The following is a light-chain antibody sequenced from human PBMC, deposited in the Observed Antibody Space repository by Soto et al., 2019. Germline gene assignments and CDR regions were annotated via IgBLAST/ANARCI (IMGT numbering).Light chain of an antibody. Sequence: QPVLTQPASGSGAPVQSISITCTGTSSDVGSYNLVSWYQQHPGKAPKLIIYEDSKRPSGVSNRFSGSKSGNTASLTISGLQTEDEADYYCCSYADSSTYVFGTGTKVTVL. CDR3: CSYADSSTYV. CDR1: SSDVGSYNL. CDR2: EDS. V-gene: IGLV2-23*01. J-gene: IGLJ1*01.